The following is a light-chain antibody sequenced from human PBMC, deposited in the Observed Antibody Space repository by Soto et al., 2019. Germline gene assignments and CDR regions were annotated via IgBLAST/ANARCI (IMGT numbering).Light chain of an antibody. CDR1: QSVSSS. Sequence: EIVFTPSPATLSLSPGERATLSCRASQSVSSSLAWYQQKPGQAPRLLIYGASSRATGIPDRFSGSGSGTDFTLTIRRLETEDFAVYYCQQYGSSPPITFGQGTRREIK. J-gene: IGKJ5*01. CDR2: GAS. V-gene: IGKV3-20*01. CDR3: QQYGSSPPIT.